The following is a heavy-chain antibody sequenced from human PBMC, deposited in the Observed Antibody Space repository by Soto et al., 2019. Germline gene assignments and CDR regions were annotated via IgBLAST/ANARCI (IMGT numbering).Heavy chain of an antibody. Sequence: QVQLVQSGAEVKKPGASVKVSCKASGYTFTSYGISWVRQAPGQGLEWMGWISAYNGNTNYAQKLQGRVTITTAASTGTAYMELSSLRSDDTAVYYWARGEASVDACDIWGQGTMVTVSS. CDR2: ISAYNGNT. CDR3: ARGEASVDACDI. J-gene: IGHJ3*02. V-gene: IGHV1-18*01. D-gene: IGHD4-17*01. CDR1: GYTFTSYG.